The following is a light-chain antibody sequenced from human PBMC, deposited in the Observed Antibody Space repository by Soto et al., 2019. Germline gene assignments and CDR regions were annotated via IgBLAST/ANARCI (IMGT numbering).Light chain of an antibody. CDR3: SSYTTSNTRQIV. CDR2: DVT. Sequence: QSALTQPASVSGSPGQSITISCTGSSSDVGGYNYVSWYQHHPGKAPKLIIYDVTNRPSLVSNPFSGSKSGNTASLTISGLQPEDEADYYCSSYTTSNTRQIVFGTGTKVTGL. J-gene: IGLJ1*01. V-gene: IGLV2-14*03. CDR1: SSDVGGYNY.